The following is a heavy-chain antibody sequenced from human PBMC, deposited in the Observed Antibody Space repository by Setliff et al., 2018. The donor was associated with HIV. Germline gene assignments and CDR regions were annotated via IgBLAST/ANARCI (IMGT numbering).Heavy chain of an antibody. V-gene: IGHV4-59*08. J-gene: IGHJ4*02. Sequence: PSETLSLTCTVSGDSISSYYWTWIRQSPAKGLEWIGYIYYTGATNYNPSLKSRLTISLDTSKRQFSLRLNSVTAADTAVYYCARHLAEADRYRFSRVHGALKYWGQGALVTVSS. CDR1: GDSISSYY. CDR2: IYYTGAT. D-gene: IGHD3-16*02. CDR3: ARHLAEADRYRFSRVHGALKY.